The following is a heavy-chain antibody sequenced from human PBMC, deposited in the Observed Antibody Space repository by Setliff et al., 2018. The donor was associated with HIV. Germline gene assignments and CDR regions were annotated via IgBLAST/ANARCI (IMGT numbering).Heavy chain of an antibody. Sequence: PSETLSLTCAVSGGSISSSNWWSWVRQPPGKGLEWVAGISWDGIKTTYGDSVRGRFTISRDNVEKSVYLQMNRLRNEDTARYYCARDHYLGLDYWGQGSLVTVSS. V-gene: IGHV3-20*04. CDR1: GGSISSSNW. J-gene: IGHJ4*02. D-gene: IGHD7-27*01. CDR2: ISWDGIKT. CDR3: ARDHYLGLDY.